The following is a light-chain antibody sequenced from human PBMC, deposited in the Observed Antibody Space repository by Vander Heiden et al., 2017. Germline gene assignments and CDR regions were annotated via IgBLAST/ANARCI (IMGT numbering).Light chain of an antibody. Sequence: SYELTQPPSVSVSPGQTASITCSGDKLGDKYACWYQQKPGQSPVLVIYKDSKRPSGIPERFSGSNSGTTATLTISGTQAMDEADYYCQAWDSSTVVFGGGTKLTV. J-gene: IGLJ2*01. CDR3: QAWDSSTVV. V-gene: IGLV3-1*01. CDR2: KDS. CDR1: KLGDKY.